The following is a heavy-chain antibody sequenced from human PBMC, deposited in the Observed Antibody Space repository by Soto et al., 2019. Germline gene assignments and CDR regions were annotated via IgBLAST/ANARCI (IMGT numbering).Heavy chain of an antibody. CDR3: ARDGQQLAYYYYYGMDV. V-gene: IGHV3-33*01. CDR2: IWYDGSNK. Sequence: GGSLRLSCAASGFTFSSYGMHWVRQAPGKGLEWVAVIWYDGSNKYYADSVKGRFTISRDNSKNTLYLQMNSLRAEDTAVYYCARDGQQLAYYYYYGMDVWGQGTTVTVSS. CDR1: GFTFSSYG. J-gene: IGHJ6*02. D-gene: IGHD6-13*01.